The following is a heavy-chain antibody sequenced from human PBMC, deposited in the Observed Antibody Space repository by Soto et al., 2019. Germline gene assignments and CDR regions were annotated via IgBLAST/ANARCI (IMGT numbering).Heavy chain of an antibody. CDR1: GFTFSSYA. D-gene: IGHD6-13*01. Sequence: GGSLRLSCAASGFTFSSYAMSWVRQAPGKGLEWVSAISGSGGSTYYADSVKGRFTISRDNSKNTLYLQMNSLRAEDTAVYYCAKAANTYSSSWCSEYYYYMDVWGKGTSVTVAS. CDR3: AKAANTYSSSWCSEYYYYMDV. V-gene: IGHV3-23*01. CDR2: ISGSGGST. J-gene: IGHJ6*03.